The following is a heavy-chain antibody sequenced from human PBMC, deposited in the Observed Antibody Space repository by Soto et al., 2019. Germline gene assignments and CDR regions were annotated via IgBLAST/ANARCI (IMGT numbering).Heavy chain of an antibody. V-gene: IGHV3-7*01. D-gene: IGHD6-25*01. J-gene: IGHJ4*02. Sequence: EEQLVESVGGSVQPGGSLRLSCAASGFIFSNFWINWVRQAPGKGLEWVASINQDGSEKYYVDSVKGRFTISRDNAKNSLYLQMNSLRAEDTAVYYCAVLSIAAVVDFWGQGTLVTVSS. CDR1: GFIFSNFW. CDR3: AVLSIAAVVDF. CDR2: INQDGSEK.